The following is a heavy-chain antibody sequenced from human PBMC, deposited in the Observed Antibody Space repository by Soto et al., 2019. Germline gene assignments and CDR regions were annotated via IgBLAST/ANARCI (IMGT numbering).Heavy chain of an antibody. V-gene: IGHV1-18*01. D-gene: IGHD5-12*01. J-gene: IGHJ3*02. CDR1: CYTFTSYG. Sequence: ASVKVCCKASCYTFTSYGISWVRQALGQGPVWMGRISAYNGNTNYAQKLQGRVTMTTDTSTSTAYMELRSLRSDDTAVYYCARDVVDIVATILFGGVAFDIWGQGTMVTVSS. CDR2: ISAYNGNT. CDR3: ARDVVDIVATILFGGVAFDI.